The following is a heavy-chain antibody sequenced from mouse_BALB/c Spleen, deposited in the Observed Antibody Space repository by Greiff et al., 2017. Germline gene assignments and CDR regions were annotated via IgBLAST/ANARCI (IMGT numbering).Heavy chain of an antibody. CDR3: ARFLQRAMDY. Sequence: EVKLVESGGGLVQPGGSLRLSCATSGFTFTDYYMSWVRQPPGKALEWLGFIRNKANGYTTEYSASVKGRFTISRDNSQSILYLQMNTLRAEDSATYYCARFLQRAMDYWGQGTSVTVSS. J-gene: IGHJ4*01. CDR1: GFTFTDYY. CDR2: IRNKANGYTT. V-gene: IGHV7-3*02.